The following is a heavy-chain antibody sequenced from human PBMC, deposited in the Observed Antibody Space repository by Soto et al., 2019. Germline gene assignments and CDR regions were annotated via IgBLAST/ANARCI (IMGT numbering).Heavy chain of an antibody. CDR2: IKQDGSEK. CDR1: GFAFSSYW. Sequence: GGSLRLSCAASGFAFSSYWMSWVRQAPGKGLEWVANIKQDGSEKYYVDSVKGRFTISRDNAKNSLYLQMNSLRAEDTAVYYCARDVSVITIFGVVGYGMDVWGQGTTVTVS. J-gene: IGHJ6*02. V-gene: IGHV3-7*01. CDR3: ARDVSVITIFGVVGYGMDV. D-gene: IGHD3-3*01.